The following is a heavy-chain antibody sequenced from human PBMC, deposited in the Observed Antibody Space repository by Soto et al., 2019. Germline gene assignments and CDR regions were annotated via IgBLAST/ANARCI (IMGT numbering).Heavy chain of an antibody. Sequence: EVQLVESGGGLVKPGGSLRLSCAASGFTFSSYSMTWVRQAPGKGLEWVSSISSSSSYIYYADSVKGRFTISRDNAKNSLYLQMNSLRAEDTAVYYGARETIAVAGANDYWGQGTLVTVSS. CDR3: ARETIAVAGANDY. D-gene: IGHD6-19*01. CDR2: ISSSSSYI. CDR1: GFTFSSYS. J-gene: IGHJ4*02. V-gene: IGHV3-21*01.